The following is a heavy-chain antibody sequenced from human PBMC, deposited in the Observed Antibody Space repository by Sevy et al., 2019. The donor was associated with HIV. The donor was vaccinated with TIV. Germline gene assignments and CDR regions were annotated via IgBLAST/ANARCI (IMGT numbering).Heavy chain of an antibody. D-gene: IGHD3-9*01. V-gene: IGHV3-23*01. Sequence: GESLKISCAASGFTSSSCAMSWVRQPPGRGLEWVSTLSDSGVSTYYADSVKGRFTISRDNSKNILYLQMNSLRAEDTAVYYCARDRATSATGTLFDYWGQGTLVTVSS. CDR1: GFTSSSCA. J-gene: IGHJ4*02. CDR3: ARDRATSATGTLFDY. CDR2: LSDSGVST.